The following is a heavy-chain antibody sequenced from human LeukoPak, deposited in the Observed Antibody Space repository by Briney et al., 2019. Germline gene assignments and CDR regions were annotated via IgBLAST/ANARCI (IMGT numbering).Heavy chain of an antibody. D-gene: IGHD5-24*01. J-gene: IGHJ3*02. CDR3: ARDNGAAEMATGAFDI. CDR1: GGTFSSYA. CDR2: IIPILGIA. V-gene: IGHV1-69*04. Sequence: ASVKVSCKASGGTFSSYAISWVRQAPGQGLEWMGRIIPILGIANYAQKFQGRVTITADKSTSTAYMELSSLRSEDTAVYYCARDNGAAEMATGAFDIWAKGQWSPSLQ.